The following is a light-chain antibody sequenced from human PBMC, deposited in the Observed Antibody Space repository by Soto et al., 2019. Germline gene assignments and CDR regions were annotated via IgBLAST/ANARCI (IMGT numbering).Light chain of an antibody. J-gene: IGLJ1*01. CDR2: EVS. V-gene: IGLV2-23*02. Sequence: QSALTQPASVSGSPGQSITISCTGTSSDVGNYKYVSWYQQHPGKAPKLMIYEVSNRPSGVSNRFSGSKSGNTASLTISGLQAEDETDYYCCSYAGSSTFFYVLGTGTKVTVL. CDR3: CSYAGSSTFFYV. CDR1: SSDVGNYKY.